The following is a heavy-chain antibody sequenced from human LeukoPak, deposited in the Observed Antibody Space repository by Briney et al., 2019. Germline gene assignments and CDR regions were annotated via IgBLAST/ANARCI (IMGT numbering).Heavy chain of an antibody. V-gene: IGHV3-21*01. J-gene: IGHJ3*02. CDR1: GFTFSTHS. CDR2: ISSSSSYI. Sequence: GGSVRLSCAASGFTFSTHSMIWVRQAPGKGLEGVTSISSSSSYIFYAVSVKGRFTIYRDNAKNSLYLQMNRMRAQDTAMYFCATDRSQTSDSNGYYPDALNIWGQETMVTVSS. CDR3: ATDRSQTSDSNGYYPDALNI. D-gene: IGHD3-22*01.